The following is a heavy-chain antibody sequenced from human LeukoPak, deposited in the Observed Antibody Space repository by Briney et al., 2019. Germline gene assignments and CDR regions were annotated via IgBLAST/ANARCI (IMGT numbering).Heavy chain of an antibody. V-gene: IGHV3-20*04. CDR3: ARGKNVWTSTVCFVV. CDR1: GFTFDDHV. D-gene: IGHD3/OR15-3a*01. J-gene: IGHJ3*01. CDR2: INWNGATT. Sequence: GGSLRLSCAASGFTFDDHVMVWVRQAPGKGLEWVSGINWNGATTGYADSVKGRFTISRDNVRNSLYLQMDSLRAEDTALYFCARGKNVWTSTVCFVVWGPGKMATVSS.